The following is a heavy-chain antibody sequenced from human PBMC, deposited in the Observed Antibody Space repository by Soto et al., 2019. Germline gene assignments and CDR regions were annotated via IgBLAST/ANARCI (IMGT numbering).Heavy chain of an antibody. CDR2: ISYDGSNK. Sequence: PGGSLRLSCAASGFTFSSYAMHWVRQAPGKGLEWVAVISYDGSNKYYADSVKGRFTISRDNSKNTLYLQMNSLRAEDTAVYYAHGDYVGYYYYYGMDVWGQGTTVTVS. CDR3: HGDYVGYYYYYGMDV. V-gene: IGHV3-30-3*01. D-gene: IGHD4-17*01. J-gene: IGHJ6*02. CDR1: GFTFSSYA.